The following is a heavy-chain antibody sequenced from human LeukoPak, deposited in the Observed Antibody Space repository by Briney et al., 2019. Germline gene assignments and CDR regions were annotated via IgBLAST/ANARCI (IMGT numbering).Heavy chain of an antibody. CDR2: INNDGTST. CDR3: ASFGSSGYWLDY. D-gene: IGHD3-22*01. CDR1: GFTFRNYW. J-gene: IGHJ4*02. Sequence: GGSLRLSSAASGFTFRNYWIHGVRQVPGKGLVWVSHINNDGTSTSYADSVKGRFTISRDNAKHTLYLQMNSLRAEDTAVYYCASFGSSGYWLDYWGQGALVTVSS. V-gene: IGHV3-74*01.